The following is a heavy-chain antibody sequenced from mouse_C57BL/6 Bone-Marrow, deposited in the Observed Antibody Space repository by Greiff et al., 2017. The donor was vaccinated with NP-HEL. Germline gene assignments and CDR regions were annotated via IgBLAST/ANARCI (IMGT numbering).Heavy chain of an antibody. CDR2: ISYSGST. Sequence: EVQGVESGPGLAKPSQTLSLTCSVTGYSITSDYWNWIRKFPGNKLEYMGYISYSGSTYYNPSLKSRISITRDTSKNQYYLQLNSVTTEDTATYYCARFDYYGSSPYAMDYWGQGTSVTVSS. CDR3: ARFDYYGSSPYAMDY. D-gene: IGHD1-1*01. V-gene: IGHV3-8*01. J-gene: IGHJ4*01. CDR1: GYSITSDY.